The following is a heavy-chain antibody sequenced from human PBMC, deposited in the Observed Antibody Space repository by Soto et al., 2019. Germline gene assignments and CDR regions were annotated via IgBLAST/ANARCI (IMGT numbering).Heavy chain of an antibody. Sequence: QVQLVQSGAEVKKPGASVKVSCKASGYTFTSYAIHWVRQAPGQRLEWMGWINAGNGNTKYSQKFPDGVTITRDTSASTAYMERSSLRSEDTAVYYCARDPGGGPDYWGQGNLVTVSS. D-gene: IGHD2-15*01. CDR1: GYTFTSYA. V-gene: IGHV1-3*01. J-gene: IGHJ4*02. CDR2: INAGNGNT. CDR3: ARDPGGGPDY.